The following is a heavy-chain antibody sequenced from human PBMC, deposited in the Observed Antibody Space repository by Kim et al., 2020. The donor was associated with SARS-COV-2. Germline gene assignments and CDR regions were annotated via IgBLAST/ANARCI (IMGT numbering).Heavy chain of an antibody. Sequence: SVKVSCKASGFTFTSSAVQWVRQARGQRLEWIGWIVVGSGNTNYAQKFQERVTITRDMSTSTAYMELSSLRSEDTAVYYCATPGGVIVNLYYGMDVWGQGTTVTVSS. V-gene: IGHV1-58*01. CDR2: IVVGSGNT. J-gene: IGHJ6*02. CDR1: GFTFTSSA. D-gene: IGHD3-16*02. CDR3: ATPGGVIVNLYYGMDV.